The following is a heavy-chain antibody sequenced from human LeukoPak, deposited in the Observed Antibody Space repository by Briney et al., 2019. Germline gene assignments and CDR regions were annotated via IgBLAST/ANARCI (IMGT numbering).Heavy chain of an antibody. V-gene: IGHV1-46*01. D-gene: IGHD6-19*01. J-gene: IGHJ4*02. CDR2: INPSGGST. Sequence: ASVKVSCKASGYTFTSYYMHWVRQAPGQGLEWMGIINPSGGSTSYAQKFQGRVTMTRDTSTSTVCMELSSLRSEDTAVYYCAREEGIAVKLNYFDYWGQGTLVTVSS. CDR1: GYTFTSYY. CDR3: AREEGIAVKLNYFDY.